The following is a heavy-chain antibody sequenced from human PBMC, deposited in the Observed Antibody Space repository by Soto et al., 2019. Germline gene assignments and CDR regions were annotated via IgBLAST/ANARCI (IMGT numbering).Heavy chain of an antibody. CDR1: GSSMTTYY. CDR3: AREGYSFRFREYWYGIDY. V-gene: IGHV4-59*12. Sequence: PSETLSLTCSVSGSSMTTYYWHWIRQAPGKGLDWIGFIYNSGRGSTNYNPSLKRRVTISVDTSKNQFSLKLTSVTAADTAMYYCAREGYSFRFREYWYGIDYWGQGTLVTVSS. CDR2: IYNSGRGST. J-gene: IGHJ4*02. D-gene: IGHD5-18*01.